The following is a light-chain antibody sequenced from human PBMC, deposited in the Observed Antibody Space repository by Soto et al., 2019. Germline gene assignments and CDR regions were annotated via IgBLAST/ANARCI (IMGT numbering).Light chain of an antibody. V-gene: IGKV3-11*01. J-gene: IGKJ4*01. CDR3: QQRSDWPPSLT. CDR1: QSVSSS. CDR2: ATS. Sequence: EIVLTQSPATLSLSPGERATLSCRASQSVSSSLAWYQHKPGQAPRLLIYATSHRATDIPTRFSGSGSETAFTLTISSLEPEDFAVYYCQQRSDWPPSLTFGGGTKVEIK.